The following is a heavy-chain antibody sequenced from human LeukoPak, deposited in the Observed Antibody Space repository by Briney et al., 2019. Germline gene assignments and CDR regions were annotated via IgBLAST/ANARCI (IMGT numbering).Heavy chain of an antibody. CDR3: VTSWVRQQRDF. V-gene: IGHV3-7*01. J-gene: IGHJ4*02. Sequence: GGSLRLSCAASGFSFRDYWMSWVRQAPGKGLEWVADIEPDGSGKTYVDSVKGRLTISRDNAQQSLYLQMDTLTAEDTAVYYCVTSWVRQQRDFWGQGTLVTVSS. CDR2: IEPDGSGK. D-gene: IGHD3-10*01. CDR1: GFSFRDYW.